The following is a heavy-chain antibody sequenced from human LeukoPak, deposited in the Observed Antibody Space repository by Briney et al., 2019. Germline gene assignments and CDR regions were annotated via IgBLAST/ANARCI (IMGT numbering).Heavy chain of an antibody. CDR2: INHSGST. D-gene: IGHD4-17*01. CDR1: GGSFSGYY. Sequence: SETPSLTCAVYGGSFSGYYWSWIRQPPGKGLEWLGEINHSGSTNYNPSLKSRVTISVDTSKNQFSLKLSSVTAADTAVYYCTRDRGYGDYGTTFDYWGQGTLVTVSS. CDR3: TRDRGYGDYGTTFDY. J-gene: IGHJ4*02. V-gene: IGHV4-34*01.